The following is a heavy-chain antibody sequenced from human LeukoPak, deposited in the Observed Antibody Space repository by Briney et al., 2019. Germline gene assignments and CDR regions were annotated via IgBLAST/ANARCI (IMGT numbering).Heavy chain of an antibody. CDR2: ISAYNGNT. J-gene: IGHJ1*01. CDR3: ASRIAAAESDSRGYFQH. V-gene: IGHV1-18*01. Sequence: ASVKVSCKASGYTFTSYGISWVRQAPGQGLEWMGWISAYNGNTNYAQKLQGRVTMTTDTSTSTAYMELRSLRSEDTAVYYCASRIAAAESDSRGYFQHWGQGTLVTVSS. CDR1: GYTFTSYG. D-gene: IGHD6-13*01.